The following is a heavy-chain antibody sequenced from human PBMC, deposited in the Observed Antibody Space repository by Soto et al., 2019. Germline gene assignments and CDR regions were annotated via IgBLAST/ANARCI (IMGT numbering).Heavy chain of an antibody. V-gene: IGHV4-31*03. Sequence: SETLSLTCTVSGGSITTGSYYWSWIRQYPGKGLEWIGYISYSGSTYYNPSLKSRVTISVDTSKNQFSLTLNSVTAADTATYYCASARFDYWGRGMLVTVSS. CDR3: ASARFDY. CDR2: ISYSGST. J-gene: IGHJ4*02. CDR1: GGSITTGSYY.